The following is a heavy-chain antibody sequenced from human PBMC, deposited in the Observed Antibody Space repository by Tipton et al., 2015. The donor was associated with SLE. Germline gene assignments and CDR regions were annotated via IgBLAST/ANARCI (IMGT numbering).Heavy chain of an antibody. V-gene: IGHV4-59*11. CDR3: ARANQLEHGFDY. D-gene: IGHD1-1*01. Sequence: TLSLTCTVSGGSLSSHYWRWFRQPPGKGLEWIGYIYYSGSTNYNPSLKSRVTISVDTSKNQFSLKLSSVTAADTAVYYCARANQLEHGFDYWGQGTLVTVSS. J-gene: IGHJ4*02. CDR2: IYYSGST. CDR1: GGSLSSHY.